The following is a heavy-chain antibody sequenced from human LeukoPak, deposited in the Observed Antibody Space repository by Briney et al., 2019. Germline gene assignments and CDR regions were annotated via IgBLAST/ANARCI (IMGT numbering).Heavy chain of an antibody. J-gene: IGHJ6*02. CDR1: GGSIRSYY. Sequence: SETLSLTCTVSGGSIRSYYWSWIRQPPGKGLEWIGYTYYSGSTNYNPSLKSRVTISVDTSKNQFSLKLSSVTAADTAVYYCARDYCSGGSCYSRPSGMDVWGQGTTVTVSS. V-gene: IGHV4-59*01. CDR3: ARDYCSGGSCYSRPSGMDV. D-gene: IGHD2-15*01. CDR2: TYYSGST.